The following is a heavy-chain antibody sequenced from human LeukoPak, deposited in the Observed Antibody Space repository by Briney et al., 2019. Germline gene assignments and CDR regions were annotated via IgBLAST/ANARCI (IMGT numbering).Heavy chain of an antibody. V-gene: IGHV3-9*01. Sequence: GGSLRLSCAASGFTFDDYAMHWVRQAPGKGLEWVSGINWSGSTITYADSVKGRFTISRDSAKKSLHLQMDSLRAEDSALYYCIKGGEIMTDFFDYRGQGTLVTVSS. CDR1: GFTFDDYA. CDR3: IKGGEIMTDFFDY. D-gene: IGHD3-16*01. CDR2: INWSGSTI. J-gene: IGHJ4*02.